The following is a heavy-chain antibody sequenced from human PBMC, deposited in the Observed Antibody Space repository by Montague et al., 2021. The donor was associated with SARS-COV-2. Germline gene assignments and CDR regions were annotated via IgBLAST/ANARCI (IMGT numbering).Heavy chain of an antibody. CDR1: GGSITDRTYY. D-gene: IGHD6-13*01. J-gene: IGHJ4*02. CDR2: INYSGTT. CDR3: ARHRGTAAAGN. Sequence: SETLSLTCSVSGGSITDRTYYRGCIRQSPGKGLEWIGTINYSGTTYYNPSLKSRVTISLDTAKNQFSLRMTSVTAAVTAVAYCARHRGTAAAGNWRQGSLVPVSS. V-gene: IGHV4-39*01.